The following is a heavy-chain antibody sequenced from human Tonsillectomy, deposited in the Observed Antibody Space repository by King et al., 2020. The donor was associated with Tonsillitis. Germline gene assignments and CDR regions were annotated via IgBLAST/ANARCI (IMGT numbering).Heavy chain of an antibody. Sequence: VQLVESGGGLVQPGGSLRLSCAASGFTFSSYWMNWVRQAPGKGLEWVANIKQDGSEKYYVDSVKGRFTISRDNAKNSPFLQMNSLRAEDTAIYYCARGRGWHYFDYWGQGTLVTVSS. CDR2: IKQDGSEK. CDR3: ARGRGWHYFDY. D-gene: IGHD1-26*01. J-gene: IGHJ4*02. V-gene: IGHV3-7*01. CDR1: GFTFSSYW.